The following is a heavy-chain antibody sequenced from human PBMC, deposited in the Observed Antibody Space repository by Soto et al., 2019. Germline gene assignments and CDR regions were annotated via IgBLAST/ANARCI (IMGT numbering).Heavy chain of an antibody. Sequence: QVQLVQSGAEVKKPGSSVKVSCKASGGTFSSYAISWVRQAPGQGLEWMGGIIPIFGTANYAQKFQGRVTIPADESTITAYMELSSLRSEDTAVYYCARSHSLLVYAMYYYYYGMDVWGQGTTVTVSS. V-gene: IGHV1-69*01. J-gene: IGHJ6*02. CDR2: IIPIFGTA. CDR3: ARSHSLLVYAMYYYYYGMDV. D-gene: IGHD2-8*01. CDR1: GGTFSSYA.